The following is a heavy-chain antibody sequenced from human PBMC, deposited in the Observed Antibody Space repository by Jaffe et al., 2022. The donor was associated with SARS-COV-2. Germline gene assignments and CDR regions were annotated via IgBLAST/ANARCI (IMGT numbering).Heavy chain of an antibody. V-gene: IGHV3-23*01. D-gene: IGHD5-18*01. CDR1: GFTFSSYP. CDR2: VSGGGGHT. CDR3: AKDLRPNTPMVGVDAFDI. J-gene: IGHJ3*02. Sequence: EVQLLESGGGLVQPGGSLRLSCTASGFTFSSYPMNWVRQAPGKGLECVSGVSGGGGHTYYADSVKGRFTISRDNSKNTLYLQMSSLRAEDTAVYFCAKDLRPNTPMVGVDAFDIWGQGTMVTVSS.